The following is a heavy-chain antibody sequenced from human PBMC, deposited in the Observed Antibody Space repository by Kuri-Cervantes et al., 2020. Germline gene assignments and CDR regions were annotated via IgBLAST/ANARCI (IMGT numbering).Heavy chain of an antibody. J-gene: IGHJ3*02. CDR3: ARVRHSSSSAFDI. CDR2: INPNSGGT. V-gene: IGHV1-2*04. CDR1: GYTFTGYY. D-gene: IGHD6-6*01. Sequence: ASVKVSCKASGYTFTGYYMHWMRQAPGQGLEWMGWINPNSGGTNYAQKFQGWVTMTRDTSISTAYMELSRLRSDDTAVYYCARVRHSSSSAFDIWGQGTMVTVSS.